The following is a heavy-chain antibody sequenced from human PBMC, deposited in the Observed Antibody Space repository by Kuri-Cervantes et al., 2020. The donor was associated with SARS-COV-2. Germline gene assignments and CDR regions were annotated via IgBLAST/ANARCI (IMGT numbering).Heavy chain of an antibody. J-gene: IGHJ4*02. Sequence: SETLSLTCTVSGGSISSSTYYWGWIRQPPGKGLEWIGTIYYSGSTDYNPSLKSRVTISVDTSKNQFSLKLTSATAADTAVYFCVGIWSNYRFDYWGQGTLVTVSS. CDR3: VGIWSNYRFDY. CDR1: GGSISSSTYY. V-gene: IGHV4-39*01. D-gene: IGHD3-3*01. CDR2: IYYSGST.